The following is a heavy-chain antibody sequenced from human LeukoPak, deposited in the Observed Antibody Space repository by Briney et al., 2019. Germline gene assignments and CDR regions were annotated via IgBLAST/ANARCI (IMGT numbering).Heavy chain of an antibody. Sequence: ASVTVSCKASGYTFTGYYMHWVRQAPGQGLEWMGWINPNSGGTNYAQRFQGRVTMTRDTSISTAYMELSRLRSDDTAVYYCARDLYHSSGYYYQADWGQGTLVTVSS. J-gene: IGHJ4*02. CDR1: GYTFTGYY. CDR3: ARDLYHSSGYYYQAD. D-gene: IGHD3-22*01. V-gene: IGHV1-2*02. CDR2: INPNSGGT.